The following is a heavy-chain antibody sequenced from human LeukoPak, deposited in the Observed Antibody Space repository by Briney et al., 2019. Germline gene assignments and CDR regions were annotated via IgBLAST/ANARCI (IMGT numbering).Heavy chain of an antibody. D-gene: IGHD3-22*01. CDR1: GLTFSDYY. J-gene: IGHJ4*02. V-gene: IGHV3-11*01. CDR3: ARWDSSGCLDY. CDR2: ISSSGTTI. Sequence: GGSLRLSCGASGLTFSDYYMSWIRQAPGKGLEWVSYISSSGTTIYYADSVKGRFTISRDNAKNSLYLQMNSLRAEDTAVYFCARWDSSGCLDYWGQGTLVTVPS.